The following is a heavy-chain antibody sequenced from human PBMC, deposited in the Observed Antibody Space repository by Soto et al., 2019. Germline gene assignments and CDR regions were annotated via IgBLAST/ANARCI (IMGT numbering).Heavy chain of an antibody. CDR2: INHSGST. D-gene: IGHD3-16*01. CDR1: GGSFSGYY. J-gene: IGHJ3*02. Sequence: SETLSLTCAVYGGSFSGYYWSWIRQPPGKGLEWIGEINHSGSTNYNPSLKSRVTISVDTSKNQFSLKLSSVTAADTAVYYCARAWVHAFDIWGQGTMVTVSS. CDR3: ARAWVHAFDI. V-gene: IGHV4-34*01.